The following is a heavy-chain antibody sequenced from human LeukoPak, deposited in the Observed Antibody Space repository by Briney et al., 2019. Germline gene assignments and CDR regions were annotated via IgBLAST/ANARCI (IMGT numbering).Heavy chain of an antibody. D-gene: IGHD3-10*01. J-gene: IGHJ4*02. CDR2: ISWSRGSI. Sequence: GGSLRLSCAASGFTFDDYDMRWVRQAPGKGLEGVSGISWSRGSIGYGDSVKGRFTISRDNAKNSLYLQMNSLRAEDTAVYYRERVQLLWFGEFEFGIDYWGQGTLVTVSS. CDR3: ERVQLLWFGEFEFGIDY. V-gene: IGHV3-9*01. CDR1: GFTFDDYD.